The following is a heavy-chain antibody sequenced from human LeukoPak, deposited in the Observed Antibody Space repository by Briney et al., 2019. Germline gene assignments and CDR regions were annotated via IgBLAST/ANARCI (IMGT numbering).Heavy chain of an antibody. Sequence: SETLSLTCAVYGGSFSGYYWSWIREPPGKGLEWVREINHSGSTNYNPSLKSRVTISVDTSKNQFSLKLSSATAADTAVYYCATGIAAAGTLPPFDYWGQGTLVTVSS. J-gene: IGHJ4*02. CDR1: GGSFSGYY. D-gene: IGHD6-13*01. CDR3: ATGIAAAGTLPPFDY. V-gene: IGHV4-34*01. CDR2: INHSGST.